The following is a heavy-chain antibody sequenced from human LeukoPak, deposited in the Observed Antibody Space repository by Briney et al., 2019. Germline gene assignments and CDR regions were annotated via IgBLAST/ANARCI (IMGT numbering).Heavy chain of an antibody. V-gene: IGHV4-38-2*02. CDR2: IYHSGST. J-gene: IGHJ4*02. CDR3: ARLNRGFDY. CDR1: GYSITSGYY. Sequence: SETLSLTCTVSGYSITSGYYWGWIRQPPGKGLEWSGSIYHSGSTYDNPSLKSRATISVDTSKNQFSLKLSSVTAADTAVYYCARLNRGFDYWGQGTLVTVSS.